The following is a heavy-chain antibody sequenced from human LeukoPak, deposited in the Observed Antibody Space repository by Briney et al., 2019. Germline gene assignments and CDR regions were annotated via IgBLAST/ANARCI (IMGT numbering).Heavy chain of an antibody. CDR2: IYYSGST. J-gene: IGHJ3*02. CDR3: ARNPTSKTMSRDSFDI. V-gene: IGHV4-39*07. CDR1: GGSIISSTYY. D-gene: IGHD3-10*02. Sequence: SETLSLTCTVSGGSIISSTYYWGWIRQPPGKGLEWIGSIYYSGSTYYNPSLKSRVTISVDTSKNQFSLKLSSVTAADTAVYYCARNPTSKTMSRDSFDIWGQGTFVTVSS.